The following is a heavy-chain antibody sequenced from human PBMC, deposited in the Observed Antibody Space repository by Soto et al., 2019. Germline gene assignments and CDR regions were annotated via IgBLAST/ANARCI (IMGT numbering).Heavy chain of an antibody. CDR1: GFTFSSYG. CDR2: ISYDGSNK. V-gene: IGHV3-30*18. J-gene: IGHJ6*02. Sequence: GGSLRLSCAASGFTFSSYGMHWVRQAPGKGLEWVAVISYDGSNKYYADSVKGRFTISRDNSKNTLYLQMNSLRAEDTAVYYCAKALEYGSGSYYNRNYYYYGMDVWGQGTTVTVSS. CDR3: AKALEYGSGSYYNRNYYYYGMDV. D-gene: IGHD3-10*01.